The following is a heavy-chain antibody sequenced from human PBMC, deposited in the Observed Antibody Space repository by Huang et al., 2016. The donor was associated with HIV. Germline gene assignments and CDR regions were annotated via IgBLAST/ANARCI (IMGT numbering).Heavy chain of an antibody. J-gene: IGHJ2*01. CDR3: ATSRSGSGWFLDI. CDR1: GGSLHGYY. CDR2: VNHGGST. Sequence: QVQLYQWGAGPLRPSETLSLTCGVSGGSLHGYYWNWLRPSPGRGLEWSGEVNHGGSTKYNPSRKSRVTISVDTSKIQFSLNLTSGTATDTADYYCATSRSGSGWFLDIWGRGTLVSVS. D-gene: IGHD6-19*01. V-gene: IGHV4-34*01.